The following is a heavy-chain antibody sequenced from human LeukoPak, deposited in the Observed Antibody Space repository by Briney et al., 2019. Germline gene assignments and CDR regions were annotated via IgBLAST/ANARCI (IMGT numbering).Heavy chain of an antibody. CDR1: GFTFDDYI. V-gene: IGHV3-43*01. J-gene: IGHJ4*02. Sequence: GGSLRLSCAASGFTFDDYIMHWVRQAPGKGLEWVSLISWDGGSTYYADSVKGRFTISRDNSKNSLYLQMNSLRTEDTALYYCAKDKRLGDGYNYFDYWGQGTLVTVSS. CDR3: AKDKRLGDGYNYFDY. D-gene: IGHD5-24*01. CDR2: ISWDGGST.